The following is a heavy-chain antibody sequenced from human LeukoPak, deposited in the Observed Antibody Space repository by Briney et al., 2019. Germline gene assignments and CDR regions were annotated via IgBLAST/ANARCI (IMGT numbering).Heavy chain of an antibody. CDR2: ISAYNGNT. CDR1: GYTFTSYG. J-gene: IGHJ3*02. Sequence: ASVNVSCKASGYTFTSYGISWVRQAPGQGLEWMGWISAYNGNTNYAQKLQGRVTMTTDTSTSTAYMELRSLRSGDTAVYYCARAPNPDDAFDIWGQGTMVTVSS. CDR3: ARAPNPDDAFDI. V-gene: IGHV1-18*01.